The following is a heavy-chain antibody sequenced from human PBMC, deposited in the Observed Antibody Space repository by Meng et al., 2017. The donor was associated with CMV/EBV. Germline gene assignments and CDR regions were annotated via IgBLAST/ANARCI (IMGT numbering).Heavy chain of an antibody. CDR3: GRDGYYDFWSGYYKY. V-gene: IGHV3-11*01. Sequence: GESLKISCAASGFTFSDYYMSWIRQAPGKGLEWVSYISSSGSTIYYADSVKGRFTISRDNAKNSLYLQMNSLRAEDTAVYYCGRDGYYDFWSGYYKYWGQGTLVTVSS. J-gene: IGHJ4*02. CDR2: ISSSGSTI. D-gene: IGHD3-3*01. CDR1: GFTFSDYY.